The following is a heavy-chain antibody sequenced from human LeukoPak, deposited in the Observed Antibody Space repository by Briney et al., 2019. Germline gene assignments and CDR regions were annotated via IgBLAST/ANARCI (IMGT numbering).Heavy chain of an antibody. V-gene: IGHV3-23*01. Sequence: PGGSLRLSCSASGFIFSTYAMNWVRQAPGKGLEWVSAISGSGGSTYYADSVKGRFTISRDNAKNSLYLQMNSLRAEDTAVYYCARDGGTGDSDAFDIWGQGTMVTVSS. CDR3: ARDGGTGDSDAFDI. D-gene: IGHD7-27*01. CDR2: ISGSGGST. CDR1: GFIFSTYA. J-gene: IGHJ3*02.